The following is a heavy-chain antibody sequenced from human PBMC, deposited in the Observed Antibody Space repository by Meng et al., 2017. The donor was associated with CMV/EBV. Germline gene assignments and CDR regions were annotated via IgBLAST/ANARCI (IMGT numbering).Heavy chain of an antibody. J-gene: IGHJ4*02. CDR1: GFTFSSYS. D-gene: IGHD2-21*02. Sequence: GGSLRLSCAASGFTFSSYSMNWVRQAPGKGLEWVSSISSSSSYIYYADSVKGRFTISRDNAKNSLYLQMNSLRTEDTAVYYCARVWRGLHEYWGQGTLVTVSS. V-gene: IGHV3-21*01. CDR3: ARVWRGLHEY. CDR2: ISSSSSYI.